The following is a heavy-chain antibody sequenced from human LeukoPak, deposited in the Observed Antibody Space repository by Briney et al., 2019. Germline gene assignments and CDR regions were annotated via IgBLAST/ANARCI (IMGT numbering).Heavy chain of an antibody. CDR2: FDPEDGET. D-gene: IGHD4-17*01. CDR1: GYTLAQLS. V-gene: IGHV1-24*01. J-gene: IGHJ4*02. Sequence: ASVKVSCKVSGYTLAQLSMHWVRQAPGKGLEWVGEFDPEDGETIYAQKFQGRVTMTGDTSTDTAYSELSSLTTEDTAVYYFSASPFTVTTNFDYWGQGTLVSVSS. CDR3: SASPFTVTTNFDY.